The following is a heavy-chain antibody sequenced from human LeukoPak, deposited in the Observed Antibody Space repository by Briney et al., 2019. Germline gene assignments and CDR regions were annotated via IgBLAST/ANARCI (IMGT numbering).Heavy chain of an antibody. D-gene: IGHD3-22*01. CDR2: ISSSSSTI. CDR1: GFTFSSYS. Sequence: GGSLRLSCAASGFTFSSYSMNWVRQAPGKGLEWVSYISSSSSTIYYADSVKGRFTISRDNAKTSLYLQMNSLRAEDTAVYFCSKRGVAIRVILVGFHKEAYYFDSWGQGALVTVSS. CDR3: SKRGVAIRVILVGFHKEAYYFDS. V-gene: IGHV3-48*04. J-gene: IGHJ4*02.